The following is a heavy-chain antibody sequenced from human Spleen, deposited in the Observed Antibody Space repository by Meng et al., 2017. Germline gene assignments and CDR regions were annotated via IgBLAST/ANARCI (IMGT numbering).Heavy chain of an antibody. CDR3: TRHESGGYFKY. J-gene: IGHJ4*02. V-gene: IGHV4-59*08. CDR2: IYYSGRT. Sequence: QLQVQESGSRLVKPSQTLSLTCAVSGGSITSYYWSWIRQPPGKGLQWIGYIYYSGRTTYNPSLKSRLTMSADTSQNLVSLNLSSVTAADTAVYYCTRHESGGYFKYWGQGTLVTVSS. D-gene: IGHD3-10*01. CDR1: GGSITSYY.